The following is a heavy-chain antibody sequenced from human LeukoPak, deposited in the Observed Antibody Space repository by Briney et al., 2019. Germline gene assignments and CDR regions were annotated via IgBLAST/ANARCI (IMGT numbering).Heavy chain of an antibody. Sequence: SQALSLTCTVSGDSISSSSFYWSWIRQPAGKGLEWVGHIYGSGSTNYNPYRQSRVTISVATSKNQFSLRLTSVTDAATAVYDCAREGPGSLEWLSGGQGTLVTVSS. CDR3: AREGPGSLEWLS. D-gene: IGHD3-3*01. J-gene: IGHJ4*02. CDR1: GDSISSSSFY. V-gene: IGHV4-61*09. CDR2: IYGSGST.